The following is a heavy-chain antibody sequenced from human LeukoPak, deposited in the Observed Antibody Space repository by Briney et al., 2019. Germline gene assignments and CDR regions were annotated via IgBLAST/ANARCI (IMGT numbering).Heavy chain of an antibody. CDR1: GFTLSYFA. J-gene: IGHJ4*02. D-gene: IGHD3-22*01. Sequence: GSLRLSCAASGFTLSYFAMHWVRQAPGKGLEGVAVISYDGSNKYYADSVKGRFTISRDNSKNTLYLQMNSLRAEDTAVYYCARGLYYYDSSGYIGWGQGTLVTVSS. V-gene: IGHV3-30-3*02. CDR2: ISYDGSNK. CDR3: ARGLYYYDSSGYIG.